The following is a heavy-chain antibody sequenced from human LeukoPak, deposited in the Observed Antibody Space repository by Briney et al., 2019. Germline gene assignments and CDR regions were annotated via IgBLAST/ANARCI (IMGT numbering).Heavy chain of an antibody. CDR3: ARVNRFLSIAARQLAFDI. Sequence: ASVKVSCKASGYTFTSYGISWVRQAPGQGLECMGWVSAYNGNTNYAQKLQGRVTMTTDTSTSTAYMELRRLRSDDTAVYYCARVNRFLSIAARQLAFDIWGQGTMVTVSS. D-gene: IGHD6-6*01. V-gene: IGHV1-18*01. CDR1: GYTFTSYG. CDR2: VSAYNGNT. J-gene: IGHJ3*02.